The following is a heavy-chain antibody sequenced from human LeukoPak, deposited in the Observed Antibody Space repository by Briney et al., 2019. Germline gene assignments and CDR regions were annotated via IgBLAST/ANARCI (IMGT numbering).Heavy chain of an antibody. CDR1: GFTFSSYG. CDR2: ISYDGSNK. D-gene: IGHD1-26*01. Sequence: QLGGSLRLSCAASGFTFSSYGMHWVRQAPGRGLDWVAVISYDGSNKYYADSVKGRFTISRDNSKNTLYLQMNSLRAEDTAVYYCAKGRIVGAPPFDYWGQGTLVTVSS. CDR3: AKGRIVGAPPFDY. V-gene: IGHV3-30*18. J-gene: IGHJ4*02.